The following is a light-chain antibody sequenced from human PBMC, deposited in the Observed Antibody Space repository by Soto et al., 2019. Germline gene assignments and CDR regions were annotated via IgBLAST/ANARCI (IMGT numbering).Light chain of an antibody. Sequence: QSALTQPRSVSGSPGQSVTISCTGTSSDVGGYNYVSWYQQHPGKAPKLMIYDVSKRPSGVPDRFSGSKSGNTASLTNSGLQAEDEADYYCCSYAGSYKGYVFGTGTKVTVL. V-gene: IGLV2-11*01. CDR1: SSDVGGYNY. CDR3: CSYAGSYKGYV. J-gene: IGLJ1*01. CDR2: DVS.